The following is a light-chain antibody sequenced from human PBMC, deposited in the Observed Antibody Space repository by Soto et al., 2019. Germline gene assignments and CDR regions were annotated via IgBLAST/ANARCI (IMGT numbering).Light chain of an antibody. CDR2: DAS. CDR1: QSIGRW. J-gene: IGKJ2*01. V-gene: IGKV1-5*01. Sequence: DIQMTQSPSTLSASVGERVTITCRASQSIGRWLAWYQQKPGKAPNLLISDASSLQSGVPSRFSGSGSGTEFTLTISSLQPDDFATYYCQQYNNYSYTFGQGTKLEIK. CDR3: QQYNNYSYT.